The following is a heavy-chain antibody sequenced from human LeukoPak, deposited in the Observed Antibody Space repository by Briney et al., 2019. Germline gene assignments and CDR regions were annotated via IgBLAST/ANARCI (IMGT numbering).Heavy chain of an antibody. J-gene: IGHJ5*02. Sequence: ASVKVSCKASGYTFTNYYMHWVRQAPGQGLEWMGIINPSGGGTTYAQKFQGRVSMTRDTSTSTFYMDLSSLRSEDTAVYYCARHPSNYYDSSGYFGCYDPWGQGTLVTVSS. CDR3: ARHPSNYYDSSGYFGCYDP. V-gene: IGHV1-46*01. CDR1: GYTFTNYY. D-gene: IGHD3-22*01. CDR2: INPSGGGT.